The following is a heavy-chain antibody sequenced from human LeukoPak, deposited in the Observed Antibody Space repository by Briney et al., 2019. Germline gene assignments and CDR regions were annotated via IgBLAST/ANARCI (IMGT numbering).Heavy chain of an antibody. CDR1: GFTFSSYS. J-gene: IGHJ4*02. D-gene: IGHD2-21*02. V-gene: IGHV3-21*01. CDR2: ISSSSSYI. Sequence: PGGSLRLSCAASGFTFSSYSMNWVRQAPGKGLEWVSSISSSSSYIYYADSVKGRFTISRDNAKNSLYLQMNSLRAEDTAVYYCARFSLPDPDYCGGDCYFPTDYWGQGTLVTVSS. CDR3: ARFSLPDPDYCGGDCYFPTDY.